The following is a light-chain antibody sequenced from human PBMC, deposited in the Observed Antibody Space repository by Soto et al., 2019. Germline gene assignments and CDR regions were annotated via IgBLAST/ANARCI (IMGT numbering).Light chain of an antibody. CDR1: SSNIGSNT. CDR2: SNN. Sequence: LTQPPSASGTPGQRVTISCSGSSSNIGSNTVNWYQQLRGTAPKLLIYSNNQRPSGVPDRFSGSKSGTSASLAISGLQSEDEADYYCAAWDDSLVVFGGGTKLTVL. V-gene: IGLV1-44*01. CDR3: AAWDDSLVV. J-gene: IGLJ2*01.